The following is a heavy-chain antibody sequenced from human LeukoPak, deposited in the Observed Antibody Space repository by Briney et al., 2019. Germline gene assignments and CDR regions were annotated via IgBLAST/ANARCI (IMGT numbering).Heavy chain of an antibody. D-gene: IGHD3-16*01. CDR2: INSDGSST. V-gene: IGHV3-74*01. CDR3: ARVYAVGVSRGHFDY. CDR1: GFTFSSYW. J-gene: IGHJ4*02. Sequence: GGSLRLSCAASGFTFSSYWVHWVRQAPGKGLVWVSRINSDGSSTSYADSVKGRFTISKDNAKNTLYLQMNSLRAEDTAVYYCARVYAVGVSRGHFDYWGQGTLVTVSS.